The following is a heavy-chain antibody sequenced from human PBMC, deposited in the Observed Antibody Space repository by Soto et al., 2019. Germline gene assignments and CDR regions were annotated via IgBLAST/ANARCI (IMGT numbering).Heavy chain of an antibody. CDR1: GQSFSGHT. V-gene: IGHV4-34*01. CDR2: ISQSGST. D-gene: IGHD2-2*01. CDR3: ARGSGIAVIPGELEDVHYDY. J-gene: IGHJ4*02. Sequence: QVQLQQWGAGLLKPSETLSLTCAVYGQSFSGHTWSWIRQSPGKGLEWIGEISQSGSTYYNPSLKTRVTISADTSTNQFSLTLNSVTAADTGVFYCARGSGIAVIPGELEDVHYDYWGQGTLVSVSS.